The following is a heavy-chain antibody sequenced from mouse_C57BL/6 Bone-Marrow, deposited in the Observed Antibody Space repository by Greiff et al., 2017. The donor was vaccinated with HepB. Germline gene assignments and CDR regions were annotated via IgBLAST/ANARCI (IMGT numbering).Heavy chain of an antibody. J-gene: IGHJ4*01. CDR2: ISYDGSN. V-gene: IGHV3-6*01. CDR1: GYSITSGYY. D-gene: IGHD1-1*01. CDR3: ARDTGRAMDY. Sequence: ESGPGLVKPSQSLSLTCSVTGYSITSGYYWNWIRQFPGNKLEWMGYISYDGSNNYNPSLKNRISITRDTSKNQFFLKLNSVTTEDTATYYCARDTGRAMDYCGQGTSVTVSS.